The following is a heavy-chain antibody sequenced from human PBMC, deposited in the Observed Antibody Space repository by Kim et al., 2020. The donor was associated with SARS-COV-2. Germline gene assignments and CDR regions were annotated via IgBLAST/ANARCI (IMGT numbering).Heavy chain of an antibody. Sequence: ASVKVSCKASGYTFTSYGISWVRQAPGQGLEWMGWISAYNGNTNYAQKLQGRVTMTTDTSTSTAYMELRSLRSDDTAVYYCARLRGITMVRGWVRPSDYYFYGMDVWGQGPTVTVSS. CDR3: ARLRGITMVRGWVRPSDYYFYGMDV. CDR1: GYTFTSYG. V-gene: IGHV1-18*04. J-gene: IGHJ6*02. CDR2: ISAYNGNT. D-gene: IGHD3-10*01.